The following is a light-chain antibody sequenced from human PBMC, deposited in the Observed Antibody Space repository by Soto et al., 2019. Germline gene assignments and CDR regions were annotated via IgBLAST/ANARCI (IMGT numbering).Light chain of an antibody. Sequence: DIQMTQSPSSLSASVGDRVTITCRASQSISSYLNWYQQKPGKAPKLLIYAASSLQGGVPSMFSGSVSGTDFTLTISSLQREDCAIYYCQQSSSTVLTFGGGTKVEIK. CDR3: QQSSSTVLT. J-gene: IGKJ4*01. V-gene: IGKV1-39*01. CDR1: QSISSY. CDR2: AAS.